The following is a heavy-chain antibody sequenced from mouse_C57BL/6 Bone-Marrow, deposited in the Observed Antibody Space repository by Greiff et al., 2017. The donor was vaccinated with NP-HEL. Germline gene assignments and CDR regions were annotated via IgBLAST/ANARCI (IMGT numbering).Heavy chain of an antibody. CDR3: GFYGNYDYAMDY. J-gene: IGHJ4*01. CDR2: ILPGSGST. V-gene: IGHV1-9*01. Sequence: VQLQQSGAELMKPGASVKLSCKATGYTFTGYWIEWVKQRPGHGLEWIGEILPGSGSTNYNAKFKGKATFTADPSSNTAYMELSSLTTEDSAIYYCGFYGNYDYAMDYWGQGTSVTVSS. D-gene: IGHD2-1*01. CDR1: GYTFTGYW.